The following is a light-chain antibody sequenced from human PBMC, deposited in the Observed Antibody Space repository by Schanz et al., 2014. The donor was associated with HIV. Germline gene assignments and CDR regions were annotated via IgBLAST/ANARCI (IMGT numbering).Light chain of an antibody. CDR1: SSDVGSYNL. Sequence: QSALTQSASVSGSPGQSITISCTGTSSDVGSYNLVSWYQQHPGKAPKLMIYEVSNRPSGVSSRFSGSKSGNTASLTISGLQAEDEADYYCSSYTSSSTLEVFGTGTKLTVL. V-gene: IGLV2-14*02. CDR2: EVS. J-gene: IGLJ1*01. CDR3: SSYTSSSTLEV.